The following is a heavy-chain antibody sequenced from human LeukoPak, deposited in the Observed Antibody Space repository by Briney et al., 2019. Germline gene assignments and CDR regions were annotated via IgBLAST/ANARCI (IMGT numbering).Heavy chain of an antibody. J-gene: IGHJ5*02. CDR3: ARMVAGPNWIDP. CDR2: IDWDDDK. V-gene: IGHV2-70*11. D-gene: IGHD6-19*01. Sequence: ESGPTLVNPTQTLTLTCTFSGFSLSTSKMCINWIRQPPGKALEWLARIDWDDDKYYSTSLKTRLTISKDTTKSQVVLTMTNMDPMDTATYYCARMVAGPNWIDPWGQGTLVTVSS. CDR1: GFSLSTSKMC.